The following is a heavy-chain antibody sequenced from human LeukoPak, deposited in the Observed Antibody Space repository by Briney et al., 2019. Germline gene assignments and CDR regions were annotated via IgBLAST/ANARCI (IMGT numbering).Heavy chain of an antibody. CDR3: ARDLGLELSRPFDY. Sequence: PGGSLRLSCAASGFTVSSNYMSCVRQAPGKGLEWVSVIYSGGSTYYADSVKGRFTISRDNSKNSLYLQMNSLRAEDTAVYYCARDLGLELSRPFDYWGQGTLVTVSS. V-gene: IGHV3-53*01. CDR1: GFTVSSNY. D-gene: IGHD1-7*01. CDR2: IYSGGST. J-gene: IGHJ4*02.